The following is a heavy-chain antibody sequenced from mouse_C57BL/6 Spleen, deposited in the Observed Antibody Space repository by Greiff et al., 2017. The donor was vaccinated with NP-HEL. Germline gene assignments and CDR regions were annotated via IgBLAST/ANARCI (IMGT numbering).Heavy chain of an antibody. D-gene: IGHD2-1*01. CDR1: GYTFTSYW. Sequence: VQLQQPGAELVRPGSSVKLSCKASGYTFTSYWMHWVKPRPIQGLEWIGNIDPSDSETHYNQKFKDKATLTVDKSSSTAYMQLSSLTSEVTAVYYCAPGDYGNSYAYWGQGTLVTVSA. V-gene: IGHV1-52*01. J-gene: IGHJ3*01. CDR3: APGDYGNSYAY. CDR2: IDPSDSET.